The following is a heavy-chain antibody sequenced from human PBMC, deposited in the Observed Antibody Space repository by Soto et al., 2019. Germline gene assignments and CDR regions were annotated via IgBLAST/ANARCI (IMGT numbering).Heavy chain of an antibody. CDR3: AKETPGYYDSSGYYLGDY. Sequence: PVGSLRLSCSASGFTFRIYTMLWVRQAPGKGLEWVSAISGSGGSTYYADSVKGRFTISRDNSKNTLYLQMNSLRAEDTAVYYCAKETPGYYDSSGYYLGDYWGQGTLVTVSS. J-gene: IGHJ4*02. CDR2: ISGSGGST. V-gene: IGHV3-23*01. CDR1: GFTFRIYT. D-gene: IGHD3-22*01.